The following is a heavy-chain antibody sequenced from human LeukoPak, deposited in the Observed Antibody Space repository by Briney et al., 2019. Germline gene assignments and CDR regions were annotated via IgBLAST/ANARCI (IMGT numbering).Heavy chain of an antibody. V-gene: IGHV1-18*01. J-gene: IGHJ6*02. CDR1: GYTFTSYG. CDR2: ISAYNGNT. Sequence: ASVKVSCKASGYTFTSYGISWVRQAPGQGLEWMGWISAYNGNTNYAQKLQGRVTMITDTSTSTAYMELRSLRSDDTAVYYCARGPYGSGRNYYYYGMDVWGQGTTVTVSS. CDR3: ARGPYGSGRNYYYYGMDV. D-gene: IGHD3-10*01.